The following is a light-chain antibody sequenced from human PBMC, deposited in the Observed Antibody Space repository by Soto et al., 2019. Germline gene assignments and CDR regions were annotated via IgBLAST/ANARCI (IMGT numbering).Light chain of an antibody. Sequence: DIQMTQSPSSLSAPVGDRVTITCRASQGTSNHLAWYQQKPGKVPKLLMYGASTLQSGVPSRFSGSGSGTHFTLTISSLQPEDVATYYCQKYNSAPLTFGQGTRLEIK. CDR3: QKYNSAPLT. CDR1: QGTSNH. J-gene: IGKJ5*01. V-gene: IGKV1-27*01. CDR2: GAS.